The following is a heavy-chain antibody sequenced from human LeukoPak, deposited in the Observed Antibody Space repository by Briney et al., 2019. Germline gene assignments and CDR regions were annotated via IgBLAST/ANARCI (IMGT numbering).Heavy chain of an antibody. CDR2: IYYSGST. V-gene: IGHV4-59*01. D-gene: IGHD1-26*01. CDR3: ARGGGVHYYYYYMDV. CDR1: GGSIGSYY. Sequence: SETLSLTCTVSGGSIGSYYWSWIRQPPGKGLEWIGYIYYSGSTNYNPSLRSRVTISVNTSKNQFSLKLSSVTAADTAVYYCARGGGVHYYYYYMDVWGKGTTVTISS. J-gene: IGHJ6*03.